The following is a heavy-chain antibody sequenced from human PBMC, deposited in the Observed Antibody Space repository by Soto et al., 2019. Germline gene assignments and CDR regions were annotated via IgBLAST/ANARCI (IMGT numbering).Heavy chain of an antibody. D-gene: IGHD4-17*01. J-gene: IGHJ3*01. CDR1: GVPFSSYA. V-gene: IGHV3-23*01. CDR2: ISASGSRT. CDR3: AKDPNGDYVGAFEC. Sequence: PGXSRSLSCTASGVPFSSYAMSWVRNATGKGLEWVSAISASGSRTYYADSVTGRFTISRDMSKNMLSLQMNSLRVEDTAVYFCAKDPNGDYVGAFECGGQGTRVTVS.